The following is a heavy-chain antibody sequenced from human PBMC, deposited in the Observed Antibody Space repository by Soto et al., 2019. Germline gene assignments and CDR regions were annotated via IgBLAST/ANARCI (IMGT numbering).Heavy chain of an antibody. J-gene: IGHJ4*02. CDR2: IYYSGST. CDR3: ARGGLRLGELSLLFDY. Sequence: QVQLQESGPGLVKPSQTLSLTCTVSGGSISSGGYYWSWIRQHPGKGLEWIGYIYYSGSTYYNPSLKSRVTISVDTSKNQFSLKLSSVTGADTAVYYCARGGLRLGELSLLFDYWGQGTLVTVSS. D-gene: IGHD3-16*02. V-gene: IGHV4-31*03. CDR1: GGSISSGGYY.